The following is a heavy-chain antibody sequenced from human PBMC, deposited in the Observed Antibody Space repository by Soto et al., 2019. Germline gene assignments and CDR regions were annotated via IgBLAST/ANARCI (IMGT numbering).Heavy chain of an antibody. D-gene: IGHD2-2*01. CDR1: GGSFSGYY. CDR2: INHSGST. CDR3: ARGARDIVVVPAAPGWFDP. J-gene: IGHJ5*02. V-gene: IGHV4-34*01. Sequence: PSETLSLTCAVYGGSFSGYYWSWIRQPPGKGLEWIGEINHSGSTNYNPSLKSRVTISVDTSKNQFSLKLSSVTAADTAVYYCARGARDIVVVPAAPGWFDPWGQGTLVTVS.